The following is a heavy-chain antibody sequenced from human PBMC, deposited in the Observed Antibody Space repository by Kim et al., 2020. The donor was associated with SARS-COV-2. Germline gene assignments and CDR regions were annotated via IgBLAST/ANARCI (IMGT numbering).Heavy chain of an antibody. Sequence: PSLKSRVPISVDTAKNQFSLKLSSVAAAYTAVYYCARDRYYDILTGGMDVWGQGTTVTVSS. J-gene: IGHJ6*02. CDR3: ARDRYYDILTGGMDV. D-gene: IGHD3-9*01. V-gene: IGHV4-39*07.